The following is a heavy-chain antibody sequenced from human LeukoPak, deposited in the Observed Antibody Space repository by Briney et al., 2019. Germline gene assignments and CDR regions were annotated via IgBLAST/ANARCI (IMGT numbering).Heavy chain of an antibody. CDR2: ISGSGGST. CDR3: ARDRGNQRGYYYYYMDV. CDR1: GFTFSDYW. Sequence: GGSLRLSCAASGFTFSDYWMHWVRQAPGKGLEWVSGISGSGGSTHYADSVKGRFTISRDNAKNSLYLQMNSLRAEDTALYYCARDRGNQRGYYYYYMDVWGKGTTVTVSS. D-gene: IGHD1-14*01. J-gene: IGHJ6*03. V-gene: IGHV3-11*04.